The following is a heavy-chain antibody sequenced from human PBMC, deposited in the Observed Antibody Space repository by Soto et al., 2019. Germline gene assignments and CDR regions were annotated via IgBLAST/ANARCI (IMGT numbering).Heavy chain of an antibody. Sequence: QVQLVQSGAEVKKPGASVKVSCKASGYTFTGYGMSWVRQAPGQRLEWMGWINGGNGDTEYSESFQDRVTFTRDTSATTVYMELNSLRSEDTAVYYCARDRGNGYNYNRFDPWGQGTLVTVSS. CDR1: GYTFTGYG. CDR3: ARDRGNGYNYNRFDP. D-gene: IGHD5-12*01. CDR2: INGGNGDT. V-gene: IGHV1-3*01. J-gene: IGHJ5*02.